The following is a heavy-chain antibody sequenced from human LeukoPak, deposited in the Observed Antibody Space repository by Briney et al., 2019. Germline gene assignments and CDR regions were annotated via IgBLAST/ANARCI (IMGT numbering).Heavy chain of an antibody. Sequence: GGSLRLSCAASGFTFSSYAMSWVRQAPGKGLEWVSAISGSGGSTYYADSVKGRFTISRDNSKNTLYLQMNSLRAEDMAVYYCAKDPFVYDFWSGYTKPRYYFDYWGQGTLVTVSS. D-gene: IGHD3-3*01. CDR1: GFTFSSYA. CDR2: ISGSGGST. V-gene: IGHV3-23*01. CDR3: AKDPFVYDFWSGYTKPRYYFDY. J-gene: IGHJ4*02.